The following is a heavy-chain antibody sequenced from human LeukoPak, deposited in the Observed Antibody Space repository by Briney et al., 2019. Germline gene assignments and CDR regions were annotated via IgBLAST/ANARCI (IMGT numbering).Heavy chain of an antibody. CDR3: AKGHGAYQTPYYDFWSGYFRGKYYFDY. Sequence: GGSLRLSCAASGFTFSSYAMSWVRQAPGKGLEWVSAISGSGGSTYYADSVKGRFTIFRDNSKNTLYLQMNSLRAEDTAVYYCAKGHGAYQTPYYDFWSGYFRGKYYFDYWGQGTLVTVSS. D-gene: IGHD3-3*01. J-gene: IGHJ4*02. CDR1: GFTFSSYA. V-gene: IGHV3-23*01. CDR2: ISGSGGST.